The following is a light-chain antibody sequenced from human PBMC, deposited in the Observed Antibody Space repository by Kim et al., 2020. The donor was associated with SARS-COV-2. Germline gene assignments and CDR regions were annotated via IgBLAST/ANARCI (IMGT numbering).Light chain of an antibody. Sequence: SSELTQDPAVSVALGQTVRITCQGDSLRRYYANWYQQKPGQAPVLVIFDKNNRPSVIPDRFSGSSSGNTASLTITGAQAEDEADYYCNSRDSSGNHLQVF. CDR3: NSRDSSGNHLQV. CDR2: DKN. V-gene: IGLV3-19*01. CDR1: SLRRYY. J-gene: IGLJ2*01.